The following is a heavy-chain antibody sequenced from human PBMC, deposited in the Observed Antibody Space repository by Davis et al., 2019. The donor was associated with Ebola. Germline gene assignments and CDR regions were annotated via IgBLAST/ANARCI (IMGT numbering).Heavy chain of an antibody. V-gene: IGHV4-59*12. CDR3: ARLNYDFWTNWFDP. CDR1: GGSISSYY. Sequence: PSETLSLTCTVSGGSISSYYWSWIRQPPGKGLEWIGYIYYSGSTNYNPSLKSRVTMSVDTSKNQFSLKLSSVTAADTAVYYCARLNYDFWTNWFDPWGQGTLVTVSS. CDR2: IYYSGST. D-gene: IGHD3-3*01. J-gene: IGHJ5*02.